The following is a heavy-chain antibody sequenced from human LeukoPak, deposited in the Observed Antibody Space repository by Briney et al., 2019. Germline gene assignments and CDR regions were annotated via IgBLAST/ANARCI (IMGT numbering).Heavy chain of an antibody. Sequence: SGGSLRLSCAASGFTFSNAWMSWVRQAPGKGLEWVGRIKSKTDGGTTDYAAPVKGRFTISRDDSKITLYLQMNSLKTEDTAVYYCTTDRITGTYDTFDIWGQGTMVTVSS. CDR1: GFTFSNAW. V-gene: IGHV3-15*01. CDR3: TTDRITGTYDTFDI. J-gene: IGHJ3*02. D-gene: IGHD1-7*01. CDR2: IKSKTDGGTT.